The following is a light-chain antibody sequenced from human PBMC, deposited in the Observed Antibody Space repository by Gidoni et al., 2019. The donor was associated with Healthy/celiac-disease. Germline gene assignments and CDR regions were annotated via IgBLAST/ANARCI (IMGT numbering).Light chain of an antibody. CDR2: DAS. V-gene: IGKV3-11*01. Sequence: IVLTQSPATLSLSPVARATLSCRASQSVSSYLAWYQQKPGQAPRLLIYDASNRATGIPARFSGSGSWTDFTLTISSLEPEDFAVYDCQQRSNWPTVTFXGXTKVEIK. CDR1: QSVSSY. CDR3: QQRSNWPTVT. J-gene: IGKJ4*01.